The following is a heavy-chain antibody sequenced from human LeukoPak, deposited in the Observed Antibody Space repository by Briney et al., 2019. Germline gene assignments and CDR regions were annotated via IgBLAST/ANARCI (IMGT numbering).Heavy chain of an antibody. CDR3: ARAKSTVTTSEYFQH. CDR2: INHSGST. V-gene: IGHV4-34*01. Sequence: SETLSLTCAVYGGSFSGYYWSWISQPPGKRLEWIGEINHSGSTNYNPSLKSRVTISVDTSKNQFSLKLSSVTAADTAVYYCARAKSTVTTSEYFQHWGQSTLVTVSS. CDR1: GGSFSGYY. D-gene: IGHD4-17*01. J-gene: IGHJ1*01.